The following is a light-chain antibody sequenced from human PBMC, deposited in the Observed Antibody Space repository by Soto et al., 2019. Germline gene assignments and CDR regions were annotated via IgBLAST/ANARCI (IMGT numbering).Light chain of an antibody. V-gene: IGKV3-15*01. CDR3: QQYNNWPPWT. J-gene: IGKJ1*01. CDR1: QSVYNN. CDR2: GAS. Sequence: EIVMTQSPGTLSVSPGERATLSCRASQSVYNNLAWYQQKPGQAPRLLMYGASTRPAGIPARFSGSGSGTEFTLTISSLQSEDVAVYYCQQYNNWPPWTFGQGTKVDIK.